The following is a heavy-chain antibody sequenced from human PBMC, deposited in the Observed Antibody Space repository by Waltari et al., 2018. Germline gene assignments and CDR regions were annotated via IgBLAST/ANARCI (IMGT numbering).Heavy chain of an antibody. CDR3: ARGVDGYKPFDY. J-gene: IGHJ4*02. CDR2: IRYDGSNK. Sequence: QVQLVESGGGVVQPGGSLRLSCAASGFTFSTYGMHWVRQAPGKGLEWVAFIRYDGSNKYYADSVKGRFTISRDNAKNSLYLQMNSLRAEDTAVYYCARGVDGYKPFDYWGQGTLVTVSS. CDR1: GFTFSTYG. V-gene: IGHV3-30*02. D-gene: IGHD5-12*01.